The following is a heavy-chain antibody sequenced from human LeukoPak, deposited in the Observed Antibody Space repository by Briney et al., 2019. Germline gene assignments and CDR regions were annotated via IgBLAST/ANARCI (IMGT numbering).Heavy chain of an antibody. V-gene: IGHV1-69*05. CDR2: IIPIFGTA. D-gene: IGHD3-22*01. CDR1: GGTFSSYA. J-gene: IGHJ4*02. Sequence: SVKVSCKASGGTFSSYAISWVRQAPGQGLEWMGRIIPIFGTANYAQKFQGRVTITTDESTSTAYMELSSLRSEDTAVYYCARDFGHYYDSSGSGYYFDNWGQGTLVTVSS. CDR3: ARDFGHYYDSSGSGYYFDN.